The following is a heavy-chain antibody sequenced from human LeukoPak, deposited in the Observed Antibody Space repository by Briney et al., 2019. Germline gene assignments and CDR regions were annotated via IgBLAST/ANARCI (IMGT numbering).Heavy chain of an antibody. CDR3: ARDSGDCSGSSCYSDDFQH. V-gene: IGHV3-21*01. CDR1: GFTFSSYS. D-gene: IGHD2-15*01. J-gene: IGHJ1*01. CDR2: ITSSSSYI. Sequence: GGSLRLSCAASGFTFSSYSMNWVRQAPGKGLEWVSSITSSSSYIYYADPVKGRYTISRDNAKNSLYLQMNSLRAEDTAVYYCARDSGDCSGSSCYSDDFQHWGQGTLVTVSS.